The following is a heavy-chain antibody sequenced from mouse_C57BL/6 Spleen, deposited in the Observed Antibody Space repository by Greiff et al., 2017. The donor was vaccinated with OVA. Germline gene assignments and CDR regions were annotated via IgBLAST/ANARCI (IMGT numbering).Heavy chain of an antibody. CDR1: GYTFTDYY. CDR3: ARYDYGREFAY. V-gene: IGHV1-26*01. Sequence: VQLQQSGPELVKPGASVKISCKASGYTFTDYYMNWVKQSHGKSLEWIGDIHPNNGGTSYNQKFKGKATLTVDKSSSTAYMELRSLTSEDSAVYYCARYDYGREFAYWGQGTLVTVSA. D-gene: IGHD2-4*01. CDR2: IHPNNGGT. J-gene: IGHJ3*01.